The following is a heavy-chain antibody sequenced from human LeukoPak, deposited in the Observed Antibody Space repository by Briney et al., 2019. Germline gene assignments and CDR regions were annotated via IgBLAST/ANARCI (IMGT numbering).Heavy chain of an antibody. J-gene: IGHJ4*02. Sequence: QPGGSLRLSCAASGFTFSSYAMSWVRQAPGKGLEWVSGISGSGGSTYYADSVKGRFTISRDNSKNTLYLQMNSLRAEDTALYYCAKTGGGFIVVLVAAWGQGTLVTVSS. CDR1: GFTFSSYA. D-gene: IGHD2-15*01. CDR2: ISGSGGST. CDR3: AKTGGGFIVVLVAA. V-gene: IGHV3-23*01.